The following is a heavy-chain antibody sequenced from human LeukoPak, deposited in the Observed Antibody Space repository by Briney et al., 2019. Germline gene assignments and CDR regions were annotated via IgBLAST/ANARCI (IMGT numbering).Heavy chain of an antibody. CDR1: GGSFSGYY. V-gene: IGHV4-34*01. CDR3: ARGRFGVQLVNWFDP. CDR2: INHSGST. J-gene: IGHJ5*02. Sequence: SETLSLTCAVYGGSFSGYYWSRIRQPPGKGLEWIGEINHSGSTNYNPSLKSRVTISVDTSKNQFSLKLSSVTVADTAVYYCARGRFGVQLVNWFDPWGQGTLVTVSS. D-gene: IGHD3-3*01.